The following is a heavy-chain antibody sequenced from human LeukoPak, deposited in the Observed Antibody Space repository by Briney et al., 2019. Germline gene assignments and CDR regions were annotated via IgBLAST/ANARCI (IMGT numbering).Heavy chain of an antibody. CDR3: ARAAAGRTRWFDP. J-gene: IGHJ5*02. Sequence: PSETLSLTCAVYGGSFSGYYWSWIRQPPGKWLEWIGEINHSGSTNYNPSLKSRVTISVDTSKNQFSLKLSSVTAADTAVYYCARAAAGRTRWFDPWGQGTLVTVSS. V-gene: IGHV4-34*01. CDR1: GGSFSGYY. CDR2: INHSGST. D-gene: IGHD6-13*01.